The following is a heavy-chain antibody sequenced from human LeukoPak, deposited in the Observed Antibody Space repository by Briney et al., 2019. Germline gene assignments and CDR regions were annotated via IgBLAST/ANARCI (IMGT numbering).Heavy chain of an antibody. D-gene: IGHD3-10*01. Sequence: PRRSLRLSCVATGFTHTNYAMHRVRQAPGKGLEWVALISYDGNSKHHADSVKDRFTVSRDNSKNTLYLQMNSLRVEDTAVYYCARTYNYGSGKYGSFDSWGQGTLVTVSS. CDR3: ARTYNYGSGKYGSFDS. CDR1: GFTHTNYA. V-gene: IGHV3-30*04. CDR2: ISYDGNSK. J-gene: IGHJ4*02.